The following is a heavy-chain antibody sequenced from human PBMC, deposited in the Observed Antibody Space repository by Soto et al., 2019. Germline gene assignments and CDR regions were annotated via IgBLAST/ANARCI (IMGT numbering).Heavy chain of an antibody. D-gene: IGHD2-8*01. CDR3: AKNGQPPYYYYGMDV. CDR1: GYTFTRYG. CDR2: ISGYNGDT. Sequence: QGQLVQSGAEVKKPGASVKVSCKASGYTFTRYGISWVRQAPGQGLEWMGWISGYNGDTKYAQKFQGRVTMTVDTSTPTAYRELRSLTSDDRAVYYCAKNGQPPYYYYGMDVWGQGTTVTVSS. J-gene: IGHJ6*02. V-gene: IGHV1-18*01.